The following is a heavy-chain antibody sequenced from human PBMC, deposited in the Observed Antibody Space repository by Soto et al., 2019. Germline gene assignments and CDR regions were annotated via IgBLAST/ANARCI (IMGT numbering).Heavy chain of an antibody. Sequence: SETLSLTCTLSGGSMSSGDYYWSWIRQPPGKGLEWIGYIYYSGSTYYNPSLKSRVTISVDTSKNQFSLKLSSVTAADTAVYYCASAYYDFWSGYYPMAPMDVWGQGTTVTVSS. D-gene: IGHD3-3*01. CDR2: IYYSGST. CDR1: GGSMSSGDYY. V-gene: IGHV4-30-4*01. CDR3: ASAYYDFWSGYYPMAPMDV. J-gene: IGHJ6*02.